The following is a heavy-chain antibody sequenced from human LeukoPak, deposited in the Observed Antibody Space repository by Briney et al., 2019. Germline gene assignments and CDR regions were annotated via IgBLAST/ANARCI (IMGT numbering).Heavy chain of an antibody. CDR3: ARVAEAAAFDS. V-gene: IGHV3-21*06. CDR1: GFTFSTYS. D-gene: IGHD6-13*01. CDR2: ISSNSRYI. Sequence: GGSLRLSCAASGFTFSTYSMSWVRRAPGKGLGWVSSISSNSRYIYYADSMRGRFTISRDNAKNSLYLQMNSLKPEDTAVYYCARVAEAAAFDSWGQGTLVTVSS. J-gene: IGHJ4*02.